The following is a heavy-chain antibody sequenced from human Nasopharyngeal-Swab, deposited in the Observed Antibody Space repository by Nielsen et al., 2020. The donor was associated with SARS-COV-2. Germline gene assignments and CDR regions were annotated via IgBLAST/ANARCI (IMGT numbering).Heavy chain of an antibody. J-gene: IGHJ4*02. Sequence: SDTLSLTCTVSGCSVISGSYYWSWIRQHPGKGLEWIGYTYYSGSTYYNPSLKSRVTISVDTSKNQFSLKLSSVTAADTAVSYCARAGRTIFGVVTSFDYWGQGTLVTVSS. CDR3: ARAGRTIFGVVTSFDY. V-gene: IGHV4-31*03. CDR1: GCSVISGSYY. D-gene: IGHD3-3*01. CDR2: TYYSGST.